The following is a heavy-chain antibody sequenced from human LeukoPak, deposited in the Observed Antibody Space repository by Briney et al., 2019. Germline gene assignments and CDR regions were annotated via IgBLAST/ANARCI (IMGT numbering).Heavy chain of an antibody. J-gene: IGHJ4*02. D-gene: IGHD6-13*01. Sequence: PSETLSLTCTVSGGSISSSSYYWGWIRQPPGKGLEWIGTIYYSGSTYYNPSLKSRVTISVDKSKNQFSLKLRSVTAADTAVYYCATGYTSNCPYNWGQGTLVTVSS. CDR1: GGSISSSSYY. CDR2: IYYSGST. CDR3: ATGYTSNCPYN. V-gene: IGHV4-39*01.